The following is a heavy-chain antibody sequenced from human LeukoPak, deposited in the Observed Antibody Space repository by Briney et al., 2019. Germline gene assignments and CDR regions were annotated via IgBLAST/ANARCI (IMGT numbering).Heavy chain of an antibody. CDR3: ARGHNWGTACYFDF. D-gene: IGHD7-27*01. J-gene: IGHJ4*02. CDR1: GFTFSSYN. Sequence: GGSLRLSCAASGFTFSSYNMNWVRQAPGRGLEWVSLISSSSTYIYYTDSMKGRFTISRDNAKNSLYLQMNSLRAEDTALYYCARGHNWGTACYFDFWGQGSLVTVSS. CDR2: ISSSSTYI. V-gene: IGHV3-21*01.